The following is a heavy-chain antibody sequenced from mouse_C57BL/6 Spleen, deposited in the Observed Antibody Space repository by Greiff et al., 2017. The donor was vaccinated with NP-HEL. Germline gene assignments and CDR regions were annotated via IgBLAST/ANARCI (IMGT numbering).Heavy chain of an antibody. CDR2: INPNNGGT. V-gene: IGHV1-26*01. J-gene: IGHJ3*01. Sequence: EVQLQQSGPELVKPGASVKISCKASGYTFTDYYMNWVKQSHGKSLEWIGDINPNNGGTSYNQKFKGTATLTVDKSSSTAYMELRSLTSEDSAVYYCSLQEVGLFAYWGQGTLVTVSA. CDR3: SLQEVGLFAY. CDR1: GYTFTDYY.